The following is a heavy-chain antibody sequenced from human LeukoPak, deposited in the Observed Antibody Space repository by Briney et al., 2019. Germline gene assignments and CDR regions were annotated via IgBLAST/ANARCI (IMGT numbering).Heavy chain of an antibody. J-gene: IGHJ3*02. V-gene: IGHV4-39*07. CDR3: ACGTGTRPGDDAFDI. Sequence: SETLSLTCTVSGGSISSSSYYWSWIRQPPGKGLEWIGEINHSGSTNYNPSLKSRVTISVDTSKNQFSLKLSSVTAADTAVYYCACGTGTRPGDDAFDIWGQGTMVTVSS. CDR1: GGSISSSSYY. CDR2: INHSGST. D-gene: IGHD1-1*01.